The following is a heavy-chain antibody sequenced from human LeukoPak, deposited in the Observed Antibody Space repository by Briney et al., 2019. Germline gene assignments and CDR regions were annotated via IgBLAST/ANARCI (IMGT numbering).Heavy chain of an antibody. D-gene: IGHD1-26*01. CDR3: AAVNRSSGSYNRLDY. CDR1: GGSISSYY. V-gene: IGHV4-59*01. Sequence: PSETLSLTCTVSGGSISSYYWSWIRQPPGKGLGWIGYIYYSGSTNYNPSLKSRVTISVDTSKNQFSLKLSSVTAADTAVYYCAAVNRSSGSYNRLDYWGQGTLVTVSS. CDR2: IYYSGST. J-gene: IGHJ4*02.